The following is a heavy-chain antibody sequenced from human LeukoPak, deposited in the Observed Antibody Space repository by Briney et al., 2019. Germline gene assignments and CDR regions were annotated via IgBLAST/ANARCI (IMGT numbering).Heavy chain of an antibody. CDR3: AKGAVAAPPPYNWFDP. CDR2: ISGSGGST. CDR1: GVIFSSYA. Sequence: GGSLRLSCAASGVIFSSYAMSWVRQAPGKGLEWVSSISGSGGSTYYADSVKGRFTISRDNSNNTLYLQMNSLRAEDTAVYYCAKGAVAAPPPYNWFDPWGQGTLVTVSS. J-gene: IGHJ5*02. D-gene: IGHD6-19*01. V-gene: IGHV3-23*01.